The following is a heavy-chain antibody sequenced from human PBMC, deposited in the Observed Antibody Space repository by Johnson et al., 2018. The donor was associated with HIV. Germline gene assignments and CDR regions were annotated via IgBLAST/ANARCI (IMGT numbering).Heavy chain of an antibody. Sequence: QAQLVESGGGLVQPGESLRLSCAASGFTVSSNYMSWVRQAPGKGLEWVAVISYDGSNKYYADSVKGRFTISRDNSKNTLYLQMNSLRAEDTAVYYCAKDRGTTRAFDIWGQGTMVTVSS. CDR1: GFTVSSNY. CDR3: AKDRGTTRAFDI. J-gene: IGHJ3*02. CDR2: ISYDGSNK. V-gene: IGHV3-30*18. D-gene: IGHD2/OR15-2a*01.